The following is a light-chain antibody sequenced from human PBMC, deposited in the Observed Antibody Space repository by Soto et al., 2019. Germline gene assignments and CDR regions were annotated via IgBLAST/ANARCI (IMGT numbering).Light chain of an antibody. Sequence: EIVLTQSPGTLSLSPGERASLSCRASQSVSSPYVAWYQQKPGQPPRLLIYGSSARATGIPDRFSGSGSGTDFTLTISSLEPEDLGVHYCQQRSNWPLTFGGGTRVEIK. CDR1: QSVSSPY. J-gene: IGKJ4*01. CDR2: GSS. V-gene: IGKV3D-20*02. CDR3: QQRSNWPLT.